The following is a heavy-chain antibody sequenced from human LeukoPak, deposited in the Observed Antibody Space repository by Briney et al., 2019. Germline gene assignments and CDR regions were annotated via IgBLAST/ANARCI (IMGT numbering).Heavy chain of an antibody. CDR1: GFPFSSYA. Sequence: GGPVRLSCAASGFPFSSYAIGWVRQAPGEGLEWVSSISGRGGSTYYADSVKGRFTISRDNSKNTLYLQMNSLRAEDTAVYFCAESLAVKYYPYFDYWGQGTLVPVSS. CDR2: ISGRGGST. D-gene: IGHD3-10*01. CDR3: AESLAVKYYPYFDY. V-gene: IGHV3-23*01. J-gene: IGHJ4*02.